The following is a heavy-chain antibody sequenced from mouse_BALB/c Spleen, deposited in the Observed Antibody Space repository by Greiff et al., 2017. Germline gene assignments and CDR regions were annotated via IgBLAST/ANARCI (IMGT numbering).Heavy chain of an antibody. J-gene: IGHJ4*01. CDR1: GYTFTSYV. V-gene: IGHV1-14*01. CDR2: INPYNDGT. Sequence: VQLQQSGPELVKPGASVKMSCKASGYTFTSYVMHWVKQKPGQGLEWIGYINPYNDGTKYNEKFKGKATLTSDKSSSTAYMELSSLTSEDSAVYYCAATMTLYYYAMDYWGQGTSVTVSS. CDR3: AATMTLYYYAMDY. D-gene: IGHD2-4*01.